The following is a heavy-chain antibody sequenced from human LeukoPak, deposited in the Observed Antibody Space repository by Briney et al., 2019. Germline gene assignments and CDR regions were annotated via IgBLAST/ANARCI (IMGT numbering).Heavy chain of an antibody. CDR1: GGSISSYY. CDR3: ARLSGGDDSSGYYANWFDP. V-gene: IGHV4-59*01. J-gene: IGHJ5*02. Sequence: SETLSLTCTASGGSISSYYWSWIRQPPGKGLEWIGYIYYSGSTNYNPSLKSRVTISVDTSKNQFSLKLSSVTAADTAVYYCARLSGGDDSSGYYANWFDPWGQGTLVTVSS. D-gene: IGHD3-22*01. CDR2: IYYSGST.